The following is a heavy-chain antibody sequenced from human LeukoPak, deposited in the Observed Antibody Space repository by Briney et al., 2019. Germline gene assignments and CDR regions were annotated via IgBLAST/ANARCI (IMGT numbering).Heavy chain of an antibody. CDR3: ARGHYYDSSGYYPS. Sequence: SETLSLTCAVYGGSFSGYYWSWIRQPPGKGLEWIGEINHSGSTNYNPPLKSRVTISVDTSKNQFSLKLSSVTAADTAVYYCARGHYYDSSGYYPSWGQGTLVTVSS. CDR2: INHSGST. D-gene: IGHD3-22*01. J-gene: IGHJ4*02. CDR1: GGSFSGYY. V-gene: IGHV4-34*01.